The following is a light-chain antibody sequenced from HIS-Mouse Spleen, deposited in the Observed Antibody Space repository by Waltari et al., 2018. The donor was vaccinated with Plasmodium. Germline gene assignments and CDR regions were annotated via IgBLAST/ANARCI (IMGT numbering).Light chain of an antibody. J-gene: IGLJ2*01. Sequence: SYELTQPPSVSVSPGQTASITCSGDTLGDKYACWYPQKPGQSPGLVIYQDSKRPSGIPERFSGSNSGNTATLTISGTQAMDEADYYCQAWDSSTVVFGGGTKLTVL. CDR2: QDS. V-gene: IGLV3-1*01. CDR3: QAWDSSTVV. CDR1: TLGDKY.